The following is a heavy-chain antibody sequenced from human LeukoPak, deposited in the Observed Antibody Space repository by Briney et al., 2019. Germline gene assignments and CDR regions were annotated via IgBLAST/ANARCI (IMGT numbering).Heavy chain of an antibody. J-gene: IGHJ4*02. Sequence: GGSLRLSCVASGFSFRDYWMMWVRQAPGKGPEWVSSIKGDGSVRLYLDSVEGRFAISRDNAKNSLYLQMNSLRDEDTAVYYCVRDYQHYWGQGILVTVFS. D-gene: IGHD3-16*02. CDR1: GFSFRDYW. CDR3: VRDYQHY. CDR2: IKGDGSVR. V-gene: IGHV3-7*03.